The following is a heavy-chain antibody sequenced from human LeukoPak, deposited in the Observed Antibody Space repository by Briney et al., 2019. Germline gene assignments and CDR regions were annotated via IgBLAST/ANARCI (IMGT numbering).Heavy chain of an antibody. Sequence: SETLSLTCTVSGGSISSRSYYWGWIRQPPGKGLGWIGSLYYSGSTYYNPSLKSRVTISVDTSKNQFSLKLSSVTAADTAVYYCARPRDNGPRRAFDIWGQGTMVTVSS. CDR2: LYYSGST. CDR3: ARPRDNGPRRAFDI. J-gene: IGHJ3*02. D-gene: IGHD1-14*01. CDR1: GGSISSRSYY. V-gene: IGHV4-39*01.